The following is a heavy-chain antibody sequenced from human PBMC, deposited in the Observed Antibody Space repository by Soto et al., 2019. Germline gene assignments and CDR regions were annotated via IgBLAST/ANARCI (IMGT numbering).Heavy chain of an antibody. D-gene: IGHD2-15*01. V-gene: IGHV3-21*01. CDR1: GFNFNSYT. CDR2: ISSSGYI. Sequence: EVQLVESGGGLVKPGGSLRLSCAASGFNFNSYTINWVRQAPGKRLEWLSSISSSGYIFSTDSVRGRFTISRDNAKNSVDLQVNSLIAEDTAVYFCARDCSSGSCCPGMDVWGQGTTVTVSS. J-gene: IGHJ6*02. CDR3: ARDCSSGSCCPGMDV.